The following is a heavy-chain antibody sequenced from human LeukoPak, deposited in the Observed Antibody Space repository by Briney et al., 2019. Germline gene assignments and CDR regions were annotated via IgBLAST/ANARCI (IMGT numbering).Heavy chain of an antibody. V-gene: IGHV4-34*01. CDR3: ARGAGTGAFDY. CDR1: GGSFSCYY. J-gene: IGHJ4*02. Sequence: SSETLSLTCAVYGGSFSCYYWSWIRQPPGKGLEWIGEINHSGSTNYNPSLKSRVTISVDTSKNQFSLKLSSVTAADTAVYYCARGAGTGAFDYWGQGTLVTVSS. CDR2: INHSGST. D-gene: IGHD6-13*01.